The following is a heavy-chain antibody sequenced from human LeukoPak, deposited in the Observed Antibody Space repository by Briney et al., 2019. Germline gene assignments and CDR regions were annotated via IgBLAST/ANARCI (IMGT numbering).Heavy chain of an antibody. J-gene: IGHJ6*03. Sequence: AGGSLRLSCVASGFTFSTYSLNWVRQAPGKGLEWVSSISGSSRYIYYADLVKGRFTISRDNAKNSLYLQMNSLRAEDTAVYFCARDQPLTVSTWGYFYYYMDVWGRGTTVTVSS. V-gene: IGHV3-21*01. CDR1: GFTFSTYS. D-gene: IGHD4-17*01. CDR2: ISGSSRYI. CDR3: ARDQPLTVSTWGYFYYYMDV.